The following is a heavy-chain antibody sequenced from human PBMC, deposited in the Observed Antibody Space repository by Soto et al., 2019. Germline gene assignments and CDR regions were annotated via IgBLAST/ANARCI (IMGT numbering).Heavy chain of an antibody. CDR2: TRNRANGYTT. J-gene: IGHJ4*02. D-gene: IGHD3-22*01. CDR3: ARGHSAGYTFDY. Sequence: PGGSLRLSCAVSGFTLSDRYMEWLRQAPGKGLEWLARTRNRANGYTTEYAASVRGRFTISRDDSENSVYLQMNSLKTEDTAVYYCARGHSAGYTFDYWGQGSLVTVS. V-gene: IGHV3-72*01. CDR1: GFTLSDRY.